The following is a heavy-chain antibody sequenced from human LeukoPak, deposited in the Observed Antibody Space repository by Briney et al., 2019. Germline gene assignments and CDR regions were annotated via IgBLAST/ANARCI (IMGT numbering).Heavy chain of an antibody. CDR3: ARDPRTMVRGVYFDY. CDR1: GYTFTSYG. Sequence: ASVKVSCKASGYTFTSYGISWVRQAPGQGLEWMGWISAYNGNTNYAQKLQGRVTMTTDTSTSTAYMELRSLRSDDTAVYYCARDPRTMVRGVYFDYWGQGTLVTLSS. V-gene: IGHV1-18*04. D-gene: IGHD3-10*01. CDR2: ISAYNGNT. J-gene: IGHJ4*02.